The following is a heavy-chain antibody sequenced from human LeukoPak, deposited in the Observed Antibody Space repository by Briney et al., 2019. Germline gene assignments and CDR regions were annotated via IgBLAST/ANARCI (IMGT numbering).Heavy chain of an antibody. D-gene: IGHD6-19*01. CDR1: GFTFEEYA. J-gene: IGHJ4*02. Sequence: GGSLRLSCAASGFTFEEYAMHWVRQVPGKGLEWVSGISWNSGSVAYVDSVKGRFTISRDNAKNSLYLQMNSLRAEDTAFYYCVKGMYSGWSLFDYWGQGTLVTVSS. CDR2: ISWNSGSV. V-gene: IGHV3-9*01. CDR3: VKGMYSGWSLFDY.